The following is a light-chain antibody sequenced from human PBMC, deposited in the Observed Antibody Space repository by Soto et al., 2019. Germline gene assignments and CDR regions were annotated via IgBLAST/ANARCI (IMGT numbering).Light chain of an antibody. CDR2: DVT. Sequence: QSALTQPASVSGSPGQSITISCTGTSSDVGAYNYVSWYQQHPGEAPKLMIYDVTNRPSGVSNRFSGSKSGNTASLTTSGLQAEDEAAYYCSSYTISSALVVFGGGTKLTVL. CDR3: SSYTISSALVV. V-gene: IGLV2-14*03. CDR1: SSDVGAYNY. J-gene: IGLJ2*01.